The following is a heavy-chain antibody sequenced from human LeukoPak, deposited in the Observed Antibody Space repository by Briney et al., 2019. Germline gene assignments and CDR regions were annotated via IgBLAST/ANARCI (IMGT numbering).Heavy chain of an antibody. CDR2: INHSGGRT. Sequence: ASVKVSCKASGYTFISYHIHWVRQAPGRGLEWMGIINHSGGRTSYAQKFQGRVTMTRDTSTSTVYMELSSLRSQNTAVYYCAREQHGSGSYYALGDYWGQGTLVTVSS. CDR3: AREQHGSGSYYALGDY. V-gene: IGHV1-46*01. D-gene: IGHD3-10*01. CDR1: GYTFISYH. J-gene: IGHJ4*02.